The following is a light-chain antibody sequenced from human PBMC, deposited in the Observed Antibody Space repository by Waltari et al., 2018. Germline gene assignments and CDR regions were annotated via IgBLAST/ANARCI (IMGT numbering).Light chain of an antibody. CDR2: AAS. J-gene: IGKJ4*01. V-gene: IGKV1-33*01. Sequence: EIQMTQSPSSLSTSVGDRVTITCQTSQDSRNYLNWYQQEPGKAPKLLIYAASNLETGVPSRFSGSGSGTNFTFTISSLQPEDIATYYCQQYNSYPLTFGGGTKVEIK. CDR3: QQYNSYPLT. CDR1: QDSRNY.